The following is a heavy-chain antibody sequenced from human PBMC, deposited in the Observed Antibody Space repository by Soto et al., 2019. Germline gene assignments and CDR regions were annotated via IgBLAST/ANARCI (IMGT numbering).Heavy chain of an antibody. CDR3: ARILGGVRHYYDSSGRNYGMDV. CDR2: ISPKSGGE. D-gene: IGHD3-22*01. J-gene: IGHJ6*02. V-gene: IGHV1-2*02. Sequence: ASVKVSCKASGYTFTDYYIQWVRQAPGQGLEYMGWISPKSGGEAHAQKLQGRVTMTTDTSTSTAYMELRSLRSDDTAVYYCARILGGVRHYYDSSGRNYGMDVWGQGTTVTVSS. CDR1: GYTFTDYY.